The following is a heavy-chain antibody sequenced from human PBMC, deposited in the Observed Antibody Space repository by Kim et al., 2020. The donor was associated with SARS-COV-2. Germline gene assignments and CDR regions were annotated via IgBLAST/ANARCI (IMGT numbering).Heavy chain of an antibody. Sequence: STSYAQKFQGRVTMTRDTSTSTVYMELSSLRSEDTAVYYCAGGTGTTLDYWGQGTLVTVSS. J-gene: IGHJ4*02. CDR3: AGGTGTTLDY. V-gene: IGHV1-46*01. D-gene: IGHD1-1*01. CDR2: ST.